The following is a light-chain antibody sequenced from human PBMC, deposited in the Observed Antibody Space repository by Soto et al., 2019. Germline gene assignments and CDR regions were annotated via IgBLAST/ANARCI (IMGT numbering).Light chain of an antibody. Sequence: EIVLTQSPDTLSLSPGQIATLSCRASQSVRTDYFAWYQQKPGQAPRVIILGVSTKATGVPDRCSGSGSGTYFTLTISRLETEDFARYYWQQYGNAPLNFGGGTKVEIK. V-gene: IGKV3-20*01. CDR3: QQYGNAPLN. CDR1: QSVRTDY. CDR2: GVS. J-gene: IGKJ4*01.